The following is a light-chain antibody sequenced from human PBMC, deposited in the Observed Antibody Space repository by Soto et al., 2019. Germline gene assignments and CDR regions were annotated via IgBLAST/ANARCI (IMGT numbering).Light chain of an antibody. Sequence: DIQMTHSPSTLSASVGDRVTITFRASQSISTWLAWYQQKPGKAPKLLIYDASSLEGGVPPRFSGGGSGTEFILTISSLQSDDFATYYCQQYNTYSTFGQGTRLEIK. CDR3: QQYNTYST. CDR1: QSISTW. J-gene: IGKJ5*01. V-gene: IGKV1-5*01. CDR2: DAS.